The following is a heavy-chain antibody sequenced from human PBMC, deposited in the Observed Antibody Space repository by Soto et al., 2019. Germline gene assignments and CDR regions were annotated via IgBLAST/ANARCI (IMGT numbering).Heavy chain of an antibody. CDR3: AIAAYCSGATCYSDYNWFDP. Sequence: ASVKVSCKVSGYTLSEVSIHWVRQTPGEGLEWMGGFDPENDETSYAQKFQGRVTLTEDTSTDTAYLELSSLRSEDTAIYYCAIAAYCSGATCYSDYNWFDPWGQGTLVTVSS. D-gene: IGHD2-15*01. CDR2: FDPENDET. J-gene: IGHJ5*02. CDR1: GYTLSEVS. V-gene: IGHV1-24*01.